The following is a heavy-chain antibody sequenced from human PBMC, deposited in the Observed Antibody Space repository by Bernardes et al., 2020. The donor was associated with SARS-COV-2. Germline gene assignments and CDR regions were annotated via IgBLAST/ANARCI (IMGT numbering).Heavy chain of an antibody. CDR3: AKDYETGELGIAVEGYCGH. J-gene: IGHJ4*02. V-gene: IGHV3-23*01. CDR2: FSDGGLST. CDR1: GFTFSNYA. Sequence: GGSLRLSCAASGFTFSNYAMNWVRQAPGKGLEWVSGFSDGGLSTYYADSVKGRFTISRDSSKNTLYLQMNSLRADDTAVYYCAKDYETGELGIAVEGYCGHWGQGTLVTVSS. D-gene: IGHD6-19*01.